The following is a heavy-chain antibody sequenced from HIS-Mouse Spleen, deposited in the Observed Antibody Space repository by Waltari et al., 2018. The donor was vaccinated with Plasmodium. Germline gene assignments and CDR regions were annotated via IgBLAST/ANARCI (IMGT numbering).Heavy chain of an antibody. D-gene: IGHD6-19*01. CDR2: INHSGST. Sequence: QVQLQQWGAGRLKPSETLSLTCAVYGGSFSGYYWSWIRQPPGKGLEWIGEINHSGSTNYNPSLKSRVTISVDTSKNQFSLKLSSVTAADTAVYYCARGPGYSSGWYYFDYWGQGTLVTVSS. CDR1: GGSFSGYY. J-gene: IGHJ4*02. V-gene: IGHV4-34*01. CDR3: ARGPGYSSGWYYFDY.